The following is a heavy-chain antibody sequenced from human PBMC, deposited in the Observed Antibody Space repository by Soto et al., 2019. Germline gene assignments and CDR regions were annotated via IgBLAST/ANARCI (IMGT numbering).Heavy chain of an antibody. CDR1: SISSYY. Sequence: SISSYYWSWIRQPPGKGLEWIGYIYYSGSTNYNPSLKSRVTISVDTSKNQFSLKLSSVTAADTAVYYCARGLYSSGLFDYWGQGTLVTVSS. D-gene: IGHD6-19*01. J-gene: IGHJ4*02. CDR2: IYYSGST. CDR3: ARGLYSSGLFDY. V-gene: IGHV4-59*12.